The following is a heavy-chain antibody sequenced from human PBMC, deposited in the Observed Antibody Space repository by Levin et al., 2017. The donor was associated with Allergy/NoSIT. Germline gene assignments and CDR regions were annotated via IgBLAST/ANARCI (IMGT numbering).Heavy chain of an antibody. CDR1: GFTFSNYP. Sequence: GGSLRLSCTASGFTFSNYPMSWVRQTPGKGLEWISAIGASSGTTYYTDSVKGRFTISKDYSNNILYLQMNSLRAEDTAVYYCARHLLAAGREYDYWGQGALDTVSS. V-gene: IGHV3-23*01. CDR2: IGASSGTT. J-gene: IGHJ4*02. CDR3: ARHLLAAGREYDY. D-gene: IGHD6-13*01.